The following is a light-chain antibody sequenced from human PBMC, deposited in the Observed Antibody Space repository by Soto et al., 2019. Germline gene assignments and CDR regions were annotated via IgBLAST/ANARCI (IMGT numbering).Light chain of an antibody. CDR3: SSYTSSSPLV. CDR1: SSDVGSYNR. J-gene: IGLJ2*01. V-gene: IGLV2-18*02. Sequence: QSALTQPPSVSGSPGQSVTISCTGTSSDVGSYNRVSWYQQPPGTAPKLMIHEVSHRPSGFPHRFSGSKSGNTASLTISGLQAEDEADYYCSSYTSSSPLVFGAGTQLTVL. CDR2: EVS.